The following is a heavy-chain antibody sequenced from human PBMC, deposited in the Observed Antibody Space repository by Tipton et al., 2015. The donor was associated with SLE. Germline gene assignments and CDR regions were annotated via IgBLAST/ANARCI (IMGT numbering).Heavy chain of an antibody. D-gene: IGHD3-3*01. CDR3: AREGLRFLHMDV. V-gene: IGHV4-39*07. J-gene: IGHJ6*04. Sequence: TLSLTCTVSGGPIRSSSSHWGWIRQPPGKGLEWIGSISNSGRTAYNPSLKTRVAISLDSSKNQFSLTLRSVTAADTAVYYCAREGLRFLHMDVWGRGTTVIVSS. CDR2: ISNSGRT. CDR1: GGPIRSSSSH.